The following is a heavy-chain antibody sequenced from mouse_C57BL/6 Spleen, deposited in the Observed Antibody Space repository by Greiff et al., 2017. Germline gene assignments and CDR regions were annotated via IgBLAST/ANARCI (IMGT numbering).Heavy chain of an antibody. CDR2: IDPSDSET. CDR1: GYTFTSYW. D-gene: IGHD1-2*01. J-gene: IGHJ4*01. V-gene: IGHV1-52*01. Sequence: QVQLQQPGAELVRPGSSVKLSCKASGYTFTSYWMHWVKQRPIQGLEWIGNIDPSDSETHYNQKFKDKATLTVDKSSITAYMQSSSLPSEDSAVYYCARSADYYAMDYWGQGTSDTVSS. CDR3: ARSADYYAMDY.